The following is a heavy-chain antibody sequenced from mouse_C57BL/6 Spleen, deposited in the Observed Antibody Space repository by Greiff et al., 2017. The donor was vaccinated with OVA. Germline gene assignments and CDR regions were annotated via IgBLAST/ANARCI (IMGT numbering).Heavy chain of an antibody. CDR1: GYAFSSSW. D-gene: IGHD1-1*01. CDR2: IYPGDGDT. V-gene: IGHV1-82*01. Sequence: VKLVESGPELVKPGASVKISCKASGYAFSSSWMNWVKQRPGKGLEWIGRIYPGDGDTNYNGKFKGKATLTADKSSSTAYMQLSSLTSEDSAVYFCTRSYGSSYDAMDDWGQGTSVTVSS. CDR3: TRSYGSSYDAMDD. J-gene: IGHJ4*01.